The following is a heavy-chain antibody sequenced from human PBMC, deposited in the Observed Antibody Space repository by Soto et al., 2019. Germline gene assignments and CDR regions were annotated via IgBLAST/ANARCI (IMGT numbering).Heavy chain of an antibody. J-gene: IGHJ4*02. V-gene: IGHV1-18*01. CDR3: ARREVGTTLDFDY. CDR2: VSAYNGNT. CDR1: GYTFSSYG. D-gene: IGHD1-26*01. Sequence: QVQLVQSGAEVKKPGASVKVSCKASGYTFSSYGISWVRQAPGQGLERMGWVSAYNGNTKYAQKLQGRVTMTTDTSTITAYMELRSLRYDDTAVYYCARREVGTTLDFDYWGQGTLVTVSS.